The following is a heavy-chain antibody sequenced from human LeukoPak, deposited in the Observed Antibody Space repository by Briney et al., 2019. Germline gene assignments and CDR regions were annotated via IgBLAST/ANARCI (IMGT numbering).Heavy chain of an antibody. J-gene: IGHJ5*02. V-gene: IGHV4-61*02. CDR3: ARETVADYYDSSGYYPS. CDR1: GGSISSGSYY. CDR2: IYTSGST. Sequence: PSQTLSPTCTVSGGSISSGSYYWSWIRQPAGKGLEWIGRIYTSGSTNYNPSPESRVTISVDTSKNQFSLKLSSVTAADTAVYYCARETVADYYDSSGYYPSLGQGTLVTVSS. D-gene: IGHD3-22*01.